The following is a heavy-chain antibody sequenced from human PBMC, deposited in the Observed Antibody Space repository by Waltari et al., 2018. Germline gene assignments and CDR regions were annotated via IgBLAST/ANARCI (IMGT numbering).Heavy chain of an antibody. Sequence: QVQLQQWGAGLLKPSDLLSLTCAVSGGSFSGYYWCWIRHPPVNGLEWIGEINHSGSTNYNTSLKSRVTISVDTSKNQFSLKLSSVTAADTAVYYCARGRIVVVVAATRYNWFDPWGQGTLVTVSS. J-gene: IGHJ5*02. CDR2: INHSGST. D-gene: IGHD2-15*01. CDR1: GGSFSGYY. V-gene: IGHV4-34*01. CDR3: ARGRIVVVVAATRYNWFDP.